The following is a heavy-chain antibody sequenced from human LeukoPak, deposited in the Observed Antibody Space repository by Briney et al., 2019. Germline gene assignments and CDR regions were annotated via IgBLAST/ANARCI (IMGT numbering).Heavy chain of an antibody. J-gene: IGHJ1*01. D-gene: IGHD2-2*02. Sequence: GGSLRLSCAASGFTFSSYGIHWVRQAPGKGLEWVAFTRYDGSNKYYADSVKGRFTISRDNSKNTLYLQMNSLRAEDTAVYYCAKGTYCTSTSCYTQYFQHWGQGTLVTVSS. CDR2: TRYDGSNK. CDR3: AKGTYCTSTSCYTQYFQH. CDR1: GFTFSSYG. V-gene: IGHV3-30*02.